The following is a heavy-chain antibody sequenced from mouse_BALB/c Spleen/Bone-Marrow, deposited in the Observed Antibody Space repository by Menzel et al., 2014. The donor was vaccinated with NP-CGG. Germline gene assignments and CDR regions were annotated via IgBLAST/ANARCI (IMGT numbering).Heavy chain of an antibody. Sequence: VQLQQSGAELVKPGASVKLSCTASGFNIKDTYMHWVKQRPEQGLEWIGRIDPANGNTKYDPKFQGKATITADTSSNTASLQLSSLTAEDTAAYYCARGYGSSYGTGYFDVWGAGTTVTVSS. CDR2: IDPANGNT. V-gene: IGHV14-3*02. D-gene: IGHD1-1*01. CDR3: ARGYGSSYGTGYFDV. J-gene: IGHJ1*01. CDR1: GFNIKDTY.